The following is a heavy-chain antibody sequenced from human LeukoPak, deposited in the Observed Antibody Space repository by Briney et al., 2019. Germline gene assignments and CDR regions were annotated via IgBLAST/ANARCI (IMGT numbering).Heavy chain of an antibody. D-gene: IGHD4-17*01. J-gene: IGHJ4*02. CDR3: VKDGSWDGDYEYYFDY. Sequence: GGSLRLSCSASGFTFSSYAMHWVRQAPGKGLEYVSAISSNGGSTYYADSVKGRFTISRDNSKNTLYLQMSSLRAEDTAVYYCVKDGSWDGDYEYYFDYWGQGTLVTVSS. CDR1: GFTFSSYA. V-gene: IGHV3-64D*06. CDR2: ISSNGGST.